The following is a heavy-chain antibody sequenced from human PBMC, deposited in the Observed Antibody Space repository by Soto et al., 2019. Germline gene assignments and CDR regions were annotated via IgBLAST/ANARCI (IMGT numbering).Heavy chain of an antibody. Sequence: ASVKVSCKASGYTFTGYYMHWVRQAPGQGLEWMGWINPNSGGTNYAQKFQGWVTMTRDTSISTAYMELSRLRSDDTAVYYCASQGGRGTRSNYYGMDVWGQGTTVTVSS. D-gene: IGHD2-2*01. J-gene: IGHJ6*02. CDR3: ASQGGRGTRSNYYGMDV. V-gene: IGHV1-2*04. CDR1: GYTFTGYY. CDR2: INPNSGGT.